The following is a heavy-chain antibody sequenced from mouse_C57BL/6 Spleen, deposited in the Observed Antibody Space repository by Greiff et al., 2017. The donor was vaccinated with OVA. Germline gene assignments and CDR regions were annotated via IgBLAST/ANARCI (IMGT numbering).Heavy chain of an antibody. CDR1: GYTFTDYE. J-gene: IGHJ1*03. Sequence: QVHVKQSGAELVRPGASVTLSCKASGYTFTDYEMHWVKQTPVHGLEWIGAIDPETGGTAYNQKFKGKAILTADKSSSTAYMELRSLTSEDSAVYYCTRRGTYDYDGGWYFDVWGTGTTVTVSS. D-gene: IGHD2-4*01. V-gene: IGHV1-15*01. CDR2: IDPETGGT. CDR3: TRRGTYDYDGGWYFDV.